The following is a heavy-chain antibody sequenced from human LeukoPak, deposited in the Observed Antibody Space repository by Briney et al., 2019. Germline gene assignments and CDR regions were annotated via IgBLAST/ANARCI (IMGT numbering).Heavy chain of an antibody. CDR1: GFTFSSYW. CDR3: AKDASSSGVLLDF. Sequence: GGSLRLSCAASGFTFSSYWMSWVRQAPGKGLEWVANINKDGSRKNYADSVKGRFTISRDNAKNSLYLQMNSLRAEDTAVYYCAKDASSSGVLLDFWGQGDLVSVS. J-gene: IGHJ4*02. CDR2: INKDGSRK. V-gene: IGHV3-7*01. D-gene: IGHD6-6*01.